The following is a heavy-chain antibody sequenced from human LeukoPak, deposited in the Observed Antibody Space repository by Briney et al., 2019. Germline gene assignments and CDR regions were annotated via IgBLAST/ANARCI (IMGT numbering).Heavy chain of an antibody. Sequence: GGSLRLSCAASGFTVNYMTWVRQAPGKGLEWVSVIYNGGTTYYADSVKGRFTISRDNSENTLYLQMNSLRAEDTAVYHCARGTSEAFRSLDSWGQGTLVTVSS. CDR3: ARGTSEAFRSLDS. CDR2: IYNGGTT. D-gene: IGHD1-14*01. CDR1: GFTVNY. V-gene: IGHV3-66*01. J-gene: IGHJ4*02.